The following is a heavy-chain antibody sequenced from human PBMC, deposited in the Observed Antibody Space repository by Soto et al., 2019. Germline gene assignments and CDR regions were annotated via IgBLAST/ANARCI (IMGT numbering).Heavy chain of an antibody. CDR2: INPNSGGT. V-gene: IGHV1-2*04. CDR1: GYTFTGYY. CDR3: ARGFWLLPRDYYYGMGV. J-gene: IGHJ6*02. D-gene: IGHD3-22*01. Sequence: ASVKVSCKASGYTFTGYYMHWVRQAPGQGLEWMGWINPNSGGTNYAQKFQGWVTMTRDTSISTAYMELSRLRSDDTAVYYCARGFWLLPRDYYYGMGVWGQGTTVTVSS.